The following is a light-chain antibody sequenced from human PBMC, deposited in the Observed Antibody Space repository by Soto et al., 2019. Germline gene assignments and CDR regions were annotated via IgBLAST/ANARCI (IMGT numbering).Light chain of an antibody. Sequence: EIVWRQSPAPLSLSPGERAPLSCRASQSVSSYLAWYQQKPGQAPRLLIYDASNRATGIPARFSGSGSGTDFTLTISRLEPEDVAVYYCQQYGSSPQTVGEGTKVDIK. CDR2: DAS. CDR1: QSVSSY. J-gene: IGKJ1*01. CDR3: QQYGSSPQT. V-gene: IGKV3-20*01.